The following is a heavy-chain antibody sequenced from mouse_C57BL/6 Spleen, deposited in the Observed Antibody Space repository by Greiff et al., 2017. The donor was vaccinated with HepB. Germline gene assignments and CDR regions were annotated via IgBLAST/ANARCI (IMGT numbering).Heavy chain of an antibody. Sequence: EVMLVESEGGLVQPGSSMKLSCTASGFTFSDYYMAWVRQVPEKGLEWVANINYDGSSTYYLDSLKSRFIISRDNAKNILYLQMSSLKSEDTATYYCARELFIPTVVGAMDYWGQGTSVTVSS. J-gene: IGHJ4*01. CDR2: INYDGSST. CDR3: ARELFIPTVVGAMDY. D-gene: IGHD1-1*01. V-gene: IGHV5-16*01. CDR1: GFTFSDYY.